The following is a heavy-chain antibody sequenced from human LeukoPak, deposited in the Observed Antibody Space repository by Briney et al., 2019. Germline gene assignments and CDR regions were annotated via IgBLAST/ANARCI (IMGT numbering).Heavy chain of an antibody. V-gene: IGHV4-34*01. CDR3: AKSGGYYYYYMDV. D-gene: IGHD3-10*01. CDR1: GGSFGGYY. Sequence: PSETLSLTCAVYGGSFGGYYWSWIRQPPGKGLEWIGEINHSGSTNYNPSLKSQVTISVDTSKNQFSLKLSSVTAADTAVYYCAKSGGYYYYYMDVWGKGTTVTISS. CDR2: INHSGST. J-gene: IGHJ6*03.